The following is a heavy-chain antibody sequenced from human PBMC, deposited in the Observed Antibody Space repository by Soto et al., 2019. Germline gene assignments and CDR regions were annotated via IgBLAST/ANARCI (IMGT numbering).Heavy chain of an antibody. D-gene: IGHD6-13*01. CDR3: ARHSAEGSSWEFDY. CDR2: IYYSGSA. V-gene: IGHV4-61*01. Sequence: PSETLSLTCTVSGDSVTSVSDYWSWIRQPPGKGLEWIGYIYYSGSADYNPSLGSRVTISIDTSKNQFSLKLSSVTAADTAVYYCARHSAEGSSWEFDYWGQGTQVTVSS. J-gene: IGHJ4*02. CDR1: GDSVTSVSDY.